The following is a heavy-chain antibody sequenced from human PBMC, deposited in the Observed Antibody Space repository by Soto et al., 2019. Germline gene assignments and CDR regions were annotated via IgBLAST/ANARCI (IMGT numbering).Heavy chain of an antibody. V-gene: IGHV4-31*03. Sequence: PSETLSLTCTVSGGSISSGGYYWSWIRQLPGKGLEWIGYIYYNGNTYYNPSLKSRVTISLDTSKNQFSLKLNSVTAADTAVYYCASAVRSWFYFDYWGKGALVTVAS. CDR1: GGSISSGGYY. CDR3: ASAVRSWFYFDY. J-gene: IGHJ4*02. D-gene: IGHD6-13*01. CDR2: IYYNGNT.